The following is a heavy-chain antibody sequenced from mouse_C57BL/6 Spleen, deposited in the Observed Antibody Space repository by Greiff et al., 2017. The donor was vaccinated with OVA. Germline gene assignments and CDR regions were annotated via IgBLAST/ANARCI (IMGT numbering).Heavy chain of an antibody. CDR3: AAGLVDY. CDR1: GYAFSSSW. CDR2: IYPGDGDT. Sequence: VQLQQSGPELVKPGASVKISCKASGYAFSSSWMNWVKQRPGKGLEWIGRIYPGDGDTNYNGKFKGKATLTADKSSSTAYMQLSSLTSEDSAVYFCAAGLVDYWGQGTTLTVSS. D-gene: IGHD3-3*01. J-gene: IGHJ2*01. V-gene: IGHV1-82*01.